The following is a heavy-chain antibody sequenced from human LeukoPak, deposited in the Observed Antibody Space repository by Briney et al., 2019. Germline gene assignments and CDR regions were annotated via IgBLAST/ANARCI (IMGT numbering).Heavy chain of an antibody. V-gene: IGHV1-3*01. J-gene: IGHJ6*02. Sequence: ASVKVSCKGSGYTFTNYAVHWVRQAPGQRLEWLGWINPGNGDTKYSQNFQGRVTVTSDTSAATAYVELNSLTSEDTAVYYCAREGWHCRVNCYSVYYYALDVWGQGTTVTVSS. CDR3: AREGWHCRVNCYSVYYYALDV. CDR2: INPGNGDT. D-gene: IGHD2-15*01. CDR1: GYTFTNYA.